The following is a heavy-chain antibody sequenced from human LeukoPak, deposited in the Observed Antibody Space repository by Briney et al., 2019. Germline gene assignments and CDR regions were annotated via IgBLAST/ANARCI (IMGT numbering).Heavy chain of an antibody. V-gene: IGHV1-3*01. J-gene: IGHJ6*02. Sequence: ASVKVSCKGSGYTFTNYAVHWVRQAPGQRLEWLGWINPGNGDTKYSQNFQGRVTVTSDTSAATAYVELNSLTSEDTAVYYCAREGWHCRVNCYSVYYYALDVWGQGTTVTVSS. CDR3: AREGWHCRVNCYSVYYYALDV. CDR2: INPGNGDT. D-gene: IGHD2-15*01. CDR1: GYTFTNYA.